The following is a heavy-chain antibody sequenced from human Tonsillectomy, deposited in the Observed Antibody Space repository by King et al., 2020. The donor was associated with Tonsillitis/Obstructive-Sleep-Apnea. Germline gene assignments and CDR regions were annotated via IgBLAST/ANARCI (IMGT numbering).Heavy chain of an antibody. J-gene: IGHJ5*02. D-gene: IGHD3-10*01. Sequence: VQLQESGPGLVKPSQTLSLTCTVSGGSISSGGYYWSWIRQHPGKGLEWIGYIYYSGSTYYNPSLKSRVTISVDTSKNQFSLKLSSVTAADTAVYYCARTPVRWASVLFTGQTQNWFDPWGQGTLVTVSS. CDR3: ARTPVRWASVLFTGQTQNWFDP. CDR2: IYYSGST. CDR1: GGSISSGGYY. V-gene: IGHV4-31*03.